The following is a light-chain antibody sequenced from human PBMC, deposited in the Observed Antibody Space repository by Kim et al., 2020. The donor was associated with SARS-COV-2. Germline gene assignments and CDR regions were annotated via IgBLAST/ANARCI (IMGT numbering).Light chain of an antibody. J-gene: IGKJ1*01. CDR3: QQYTTYWT. Sequence: IQMTQSPSTLSASVGDRVTITCRASQSISTYLAWYQQKPGKAPKLLIYDASSLESGVPSRFSGSGSGTEFTLTISSLQPDDFATYYCQQYTTYWTFGQGTKVDIK. CDR2: DAS. V-gene: IGKV1-5*01. CDR1: QSISTY.